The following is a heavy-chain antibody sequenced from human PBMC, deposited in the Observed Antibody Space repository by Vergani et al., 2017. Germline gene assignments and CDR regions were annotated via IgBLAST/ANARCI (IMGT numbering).Heavy chain of an antibody. CDR2: ISYDGSNK. CDR3: ARDEDMDV. CDR1: GFTLSSYG. J-gene: IGHJ6*03. Sequence: QVQLVESGGGVVQPGRSLRLSCAASGFTLSSYGMHWVRPAPGKGLEWVAVISYDGSNKYYADSVKGRFTISRDNSKNTLYLQMNSLRAEDTAVYYCARDEDMDVWGKGTTVTVSS. V-gene: IGHV3-30*03.